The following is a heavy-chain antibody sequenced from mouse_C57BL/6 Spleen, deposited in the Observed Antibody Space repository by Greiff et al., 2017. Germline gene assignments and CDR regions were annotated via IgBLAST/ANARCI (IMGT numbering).Heavy chain of an antibody. J-gene: IGHJ1*03. CDR3: ARSYGSSYWDFDV. Sequence: VQLQQSGADLVRPGSSVKLSCTASGYTFTSYWMHWVKQRPIQGLEWIGNINPSDSETPYNQNVKDKATLTVDKSSSRAYMQLSSRTSEDCAADYCARSYGSSYWDFDVWGTGTTVTVSS. D-gene: IGHD1-1*01. CDR2: INPSDSET. V-gene: IGHV1-52*01. CDR1: GYTFTSYW.